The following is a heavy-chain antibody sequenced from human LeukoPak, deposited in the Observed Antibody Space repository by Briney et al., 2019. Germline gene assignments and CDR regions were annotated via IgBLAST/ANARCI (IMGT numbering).Heavy chain of an antibody. J-gene: IGHJ4*02. Sequence: PSETLSLTCTVSGGSISSSSYYWGWIRQPPGKGLEWIGSIYYSGSTYYNPSLKSRVTISVDTSKNQFSLKLSSVTAADTAVYYCARPYCGGDCYFGPWDYWGQGTLVTVSS. CDR2: IYYSGST. CDR3: ARPYCGGDCYFGPWDY. D-gene: IGHD2-21*02. CDR1: GGSISSSSYY. V-gene: IGHV4-39*01.